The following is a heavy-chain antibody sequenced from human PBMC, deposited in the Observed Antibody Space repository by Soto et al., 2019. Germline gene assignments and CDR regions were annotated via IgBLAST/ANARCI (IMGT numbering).Heavy chain of an antibody. Sequence: HSQTLSLPCAISGDSVSSNSAAWNWIRQSPSRGLEWLGRTYYRSKWYNDYAVSVKSRITINPDTSKNQFSLQLNSVTPEDTAVYYCAREYSSSGVYYYYGMDVWGQGTTVTVSS. V-gene: IGHV6-1*01. J-gene: IGHJ6*02. CDR1: GDSVSSNSAA. D-gene: IGHD6-13*01. CDR3: AREYSSSGVYYYYGMDV. CDR2: TYYRSKWYN.